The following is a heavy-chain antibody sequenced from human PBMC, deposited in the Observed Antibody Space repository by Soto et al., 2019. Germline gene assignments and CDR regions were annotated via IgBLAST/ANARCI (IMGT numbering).Heavy chain of an antibody. CDR3: VRKDCSGGMCKRFDY. CDR2: ISGDGSII. D-gene: IGHD2-15*01. Sequence: EVQLVESGGGLVHPGGSLRLSCAGTGFTFSSYWMHWARQTPGQGLVWVLAISGDGSIIPHAVSVKGRFTVSRANAKNPIYLQMTTLRAQDTAVYYSVRKDCSGGMCKRFDYWGQGTAVTVSS. J-gene: IGHJ4*02. CDR1: GFTFSSYW. V-gene: IGHV3-74*01.